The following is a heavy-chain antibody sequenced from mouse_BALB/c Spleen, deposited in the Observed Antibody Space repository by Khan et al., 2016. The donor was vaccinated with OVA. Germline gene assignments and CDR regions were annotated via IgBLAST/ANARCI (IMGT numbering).Heavy chain of an antibody. J-gene: IGHJ4*01. CDR1: GYTFTNYG. CDR3: ARGGYNGTMDY. CDR2: INTYTGEP. V-gene: IGHV9-3-1*01. D-gene: IGHD2-14*01. Sequence: QIQLVQSGPELKTPGETVKISCKTSGYTFTNYGMNWVKQAPGKGLKWMGWINTYTGEPTYADDFKGRFAFSFESSASTAYLQINNLKNEDTAKYFCARGGYNGTMDYWGQGTSVTVSS.